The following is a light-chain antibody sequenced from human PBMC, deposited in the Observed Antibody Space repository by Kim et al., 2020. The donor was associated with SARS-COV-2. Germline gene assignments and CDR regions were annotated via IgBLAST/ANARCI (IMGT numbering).Light chain of an antibody. CDR3: SSYTSSSRV. J-gene: IGLJ3*02. CDR1: SSDVGGYNY. Sequence: QSALTQPASVSGSPGQSITISCTGTSSDVGGYNYVSWYQQHPGKDPKLMIYDVSNRPSGVSNRFSGSKSGNTASLTISGLQAEDEADYYCSSYTSSSRVFGGGTQLTVL. CDR2: DVS. V-gene: IGLV2-14*03.